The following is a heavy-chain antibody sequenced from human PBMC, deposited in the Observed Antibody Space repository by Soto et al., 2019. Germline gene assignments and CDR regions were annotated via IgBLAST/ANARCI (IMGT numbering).Heavy chain of an antibody. CDR2: ISAYNGNT. D-gene: IGHD3-9*01. CDR3: ARVRYGNISNSFDY. CDR1: GYTFPSYG. J-gene: IGHJ4*02. Sequence: ASVTVSCKASGYTFPSYGISWVRPAPGQGLEWMGWISAYNGNTNYAQKLQGRVTMTTDTSTSPAYMELRSLRSDDTAVYYCARVRYGNISNSFDYWGQGTRVTVSS. V-gene: IGHV1-18*04.